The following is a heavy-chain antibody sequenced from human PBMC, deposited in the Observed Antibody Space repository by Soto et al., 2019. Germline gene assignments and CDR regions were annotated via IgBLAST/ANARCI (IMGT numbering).Heavy chain of an antibody. CDR2: IYWDDDK. CDR3: APYFHYGDYSSDGEGGY. J-gene: IGHJ4*02. Sequence: QITLKESGPTLVKPTQTLTLTCTFSGFSLTTSGVGVGWIRQPPGKALEWLALIYWDDDKRYSPSLKSRLPITKDTPKNQVVLTMPNMDPVDTATYYCAPYFHYGDYSSDGEGGYWGPGTLVTVSS. D-gene: IGHD4-17*01. CDR1: GFSLTTSGVG. V-gene: IGHV2-5*02.